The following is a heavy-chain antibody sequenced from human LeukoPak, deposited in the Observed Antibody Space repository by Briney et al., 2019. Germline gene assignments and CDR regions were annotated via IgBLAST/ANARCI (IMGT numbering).Heavy chain of an antibody. Sequence: GGSLRLSCAASGFTFSSYSMNWVRQAPGKGLEWVSSISSSSSYIYYADSVKGRFTISRDNAKNSLYLQMNSLRAEDTAVYYCAIHHPGDLPGWFDPWGQGTLVTVSS. J-gene: IGHJ5*02. CDR2: ISSSSSYI. D-gene: IGHD3-10*01. CDR3: AIHHPGDLPGWFDP. V-gene: IGHV3-21*04. CDR1: GFTFSSYS.